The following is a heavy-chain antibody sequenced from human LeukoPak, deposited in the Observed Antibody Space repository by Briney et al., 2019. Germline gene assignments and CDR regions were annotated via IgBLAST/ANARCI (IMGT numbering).Heavy chain of an antibody. V-gene: IGHV1-8*01. Sequence: ASVKVSCKASGYTFTSYDISWVRQATGQGLEWMGWMNPNSGNAGYAQRFQGRVTMTRNNSVSTAYMELTSLRSEDTAVYYCGRPLQRGSWTQRALDYWGQGTLVTVSS. CDR3: GRPLQRGSWTQRALDY. CDR1: GYTFTSYD. D-gene: IGHD3-10*01. J-gene: IGHJ4*02. CDR2: MNPNSGNA.